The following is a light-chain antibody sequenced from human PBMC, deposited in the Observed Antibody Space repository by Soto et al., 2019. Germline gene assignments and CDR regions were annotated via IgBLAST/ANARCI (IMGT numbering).Light chain of an antibody. J-gene: IGKJ1*01. CDR2: DAS. V-gene: IGKV1-5*01. Sequence: DIQMTQSPSTLSASVGDRVTITCRASQSISSCWAWYQQKPGKAPKLLIYDASSLESGVPSRFSGSGSGTEFTLTISSLQPDDFATYYCQQYNSYSATWTFGQGTKVEIK. CDR1: QSISSC. CDR3: QQYNSYSATWT.